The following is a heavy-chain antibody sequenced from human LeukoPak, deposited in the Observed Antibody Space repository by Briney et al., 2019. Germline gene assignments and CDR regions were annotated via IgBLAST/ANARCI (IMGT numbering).Heavy chain of an antibody. V-gene: IGHV1-8*01. Sequence: ASVKVSCKASGYTFTSYDINWVRQATGQGLEWMGWMNPNSGNTGYAQKFQGRVTMTRDTSISTAYMELSRLRSDDTAVYYCAPQGSSGSYFYWGQGTLVTVSS. J-gene: IGHJ4*02. D-gene: IGHD1-26*01. CDR2: MNPNSGNT. CDR1: GYTFTSYD. CDR3: APQGSSGSYFY.